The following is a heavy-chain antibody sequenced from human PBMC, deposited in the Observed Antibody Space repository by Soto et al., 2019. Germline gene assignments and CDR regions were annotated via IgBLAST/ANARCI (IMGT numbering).Heavy chain of an antibody. CDR3: ARMGDSSVYSGWFDP. CDR1: GFTVSSNY. CDR2: IYSGGST. Sequence: EVQLGESGGGLVQPGGSLRLSCAASGFTVSSNYMSWVRQAPGKGLEWVSVIYSGGSTYYADSVKGRFTISRDNSKNTLDLLMNSLRAEDTAVYYCARMGDSSVYSGWFDPWGQGTLVTVSS. D-gene: IGHD3-22*01. J-gene: IGHJ5*02. V-gene: IGHV3-66*01.